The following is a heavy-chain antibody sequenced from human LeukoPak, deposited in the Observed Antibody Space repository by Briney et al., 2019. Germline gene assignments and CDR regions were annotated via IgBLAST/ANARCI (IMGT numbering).Heavy chain of an antibody. CDR3: ARGDTSNAFDI. J-gene: IGHJ3*02. Sequence: SVKVSCKASGGTFSSYAISWVRQAPGQGLEWMGGIIPILGTANYAQKFQGRVTITADESTSTAYMELSSLRSEDTAVCYCARGDTSNAFDIWGQGTMVTVSS. V-gene: IGHV1-69*13. CDR1: GGTFSSYA. D-gene: IGHD2-21*01. CDR2: IIPILGTA.